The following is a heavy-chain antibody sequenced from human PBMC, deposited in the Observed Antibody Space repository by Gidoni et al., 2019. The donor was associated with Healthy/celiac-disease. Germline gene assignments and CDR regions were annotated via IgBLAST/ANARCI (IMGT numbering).Heavy chain of an antibody. Sequence: EVQLVLSGAEVNKPGEALRISCMGSGYSFASYWISWVRQLPGKCLEWMGRIEPSDSYTNYSPSFQGHVTISADKSISTAYLQWSSLKASDTAMYYCARHPWFDPWGQGTLVTVSS. CDR3: ARHPWFDP. CDR2: IEPSDSYT. J-gene: IGHJ5*02. V-gene: IGHV5-10-1*03. CDR1: GYSFASYW.